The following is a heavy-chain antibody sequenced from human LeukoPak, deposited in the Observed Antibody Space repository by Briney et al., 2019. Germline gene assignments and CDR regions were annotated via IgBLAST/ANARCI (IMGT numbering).Heavy chain of an antibody. CDR1: GGSISNYY. V-gene: IGHV4-4*07. J-gene: IGHJ3*02. CDR2: KYARGSS. CDR3: ARGRYCSADICTGGDSFDI. Sequence: SETLSLTCTVSGGSISNYYWSWIRQPAGKGLEWIGRKYARGSSNYNPPVQSRVTMSVDTSKNQFSLKLRSVAAADTAVYYCARGRYCSADICTGGDSFDIWGQGTMVSVSP. D-gene: IGHD2-15*01.